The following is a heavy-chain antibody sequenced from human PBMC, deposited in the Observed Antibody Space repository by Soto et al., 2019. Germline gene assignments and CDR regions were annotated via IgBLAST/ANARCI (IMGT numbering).Heavy chain of an antibody. D-gene: IGHD3-16*01. CDR1: GGSISSGGYS. CDR2: ISHSGST. CDR3: ARDSPMIGAFDI. Sequence: QLQLQESGSGLVKPSQTLSLTCAVSGGSISSGGYSWSWSRQPPGKGLEWIGYISHSGSTYYNPFLKSRVIISVDRSKNQFSLKLSSVTAADTAVYYCARDSPMIGAFDIWGQGTMVTVSS. J-gene: IGHJ3*02. V-gene: IGHV4-30-2*01.